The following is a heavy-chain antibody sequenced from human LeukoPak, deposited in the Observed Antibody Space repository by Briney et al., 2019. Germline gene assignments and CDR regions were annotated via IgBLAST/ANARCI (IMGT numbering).Heavy chain of an antibody. Sequence: SETLSLTCTVSGGSIRPYYWSWMRQPPGKGPEYVGYIFHTGGTNYNPSLGSRVTVSLDTSKNQFSLKLSSVTAADTAVYYCASLGFCRGDNCLDDYWGQGTLVTVSS. CDR1: GGSIRPYY. D-gene: IGHD2-15*01. V-gene: IGHV4-59*08. CDR3: ASLGFCRGDNCLDDY. CDR2: IFHTGGT. J-gene: IGHJ4*02.